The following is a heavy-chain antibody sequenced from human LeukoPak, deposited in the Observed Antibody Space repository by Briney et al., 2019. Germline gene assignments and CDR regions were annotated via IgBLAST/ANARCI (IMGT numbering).Heavy chain of an antibody. J-gene: IGHJ6*02. CDR2: ISYDGSNK. CDR1: GFTFSSYG. D-gene: IGHD6-19*01. Sequence: GRSLRLSCAASGFTFSSYGMHWVRQAPGKGLEWVAVISYDGSNKYYADSVKGRFTISRDNSKNTLYLQMNSLRAEDTAVYYCARDLAVAGSDFYYYYGMDVWGQGTTVTVSS. CDR3: ARDLAVAGSDFYYYYGMDV. V-gene: IGHV3-30*19.